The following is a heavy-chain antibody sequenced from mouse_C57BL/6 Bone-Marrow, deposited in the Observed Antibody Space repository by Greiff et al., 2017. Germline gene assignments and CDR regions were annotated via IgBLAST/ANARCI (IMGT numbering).Heavy chain of an antibody. CDR2: INPNNGGT. D-gene: IGHD2-2*01. CDR3: ATIYYGNDKVY. Sequence: VQLQQSGPELVKPGASVKISCKASGYTFTDYYMNWVKQSHGKSLEWIGDINPNNGGTSYNQKFKGKATLTIDKSSSTAYMEHRSLTSEDSAVYYCATIYYGNDKVYWGQGTTLTVSS. V-gene: IGHV1-26*01. J-gene: IGHJ2*01. CDR1: GYTFTDYY.